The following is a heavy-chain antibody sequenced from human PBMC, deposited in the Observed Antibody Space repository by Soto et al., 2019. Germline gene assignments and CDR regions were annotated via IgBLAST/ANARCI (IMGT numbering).Heavy chain of an antibody. J-gene: IGHJ4*02. CDR1: EFTFSSYG. Sequence: QVQLVESGGGVVQPGRSLRLSCAASEFTFSSYGMHWVRQAPGKGLEWVAVISYDGSNKYYADSVKGRFIISRDNSKKTLYLQMNSLRAEDTAVYYCAKPLLYNWNPGYWGQGTLVTVSS. V-gene: IGHV3-30*18. CDR2: ISYDGSNK. CDR3: AKPLLYNWNPGY. D-gene: IGHD1-20*01.